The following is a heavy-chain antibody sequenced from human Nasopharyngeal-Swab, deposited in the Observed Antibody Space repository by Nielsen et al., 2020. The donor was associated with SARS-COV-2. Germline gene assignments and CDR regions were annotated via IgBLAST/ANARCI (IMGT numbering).Heavy chain of an antibody. J-gene: IGHJ4*02. CDR2: ISSSSYI. D-gene: IGHD6-13*01. Sequence: VRQAPGKGLEWVSSISSSSYIYYADSVKGRFTISRDNAKNSLYPQMNSLRAEDTAVYYCARVAGLIAAAGDYWGQGTLVTV. CDR3: ARVAGLIAAAGDY. V-gene: IGHV3-69-1*01.